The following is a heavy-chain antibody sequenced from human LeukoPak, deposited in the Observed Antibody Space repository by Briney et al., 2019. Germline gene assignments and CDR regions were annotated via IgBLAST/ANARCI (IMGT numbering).Heavy chain of an antibody. Sequence: PGGSLRLSCAASGFTFDDYAMHWVRQPPGKGLEWVSGISWNSGSIVYADSVKGRFTISRDNAKNFLYLQMNSLRAEDTALYYCAQDDRSGYRIHGGFDHWGQGILVTVSS. CDR3: AQDDRSGYRIHGGFDH. V-gene: IGHV3-9*01. CDR2: ISWNSGSI. J-gene: IGHJ4*02. CDR1: GFTFDDYA. D-gene: IGHD3-22*01.